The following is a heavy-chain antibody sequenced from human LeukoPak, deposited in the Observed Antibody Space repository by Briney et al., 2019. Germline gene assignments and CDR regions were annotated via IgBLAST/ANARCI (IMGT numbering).Heavy chain of an antibody. CDR1: GGSFNDYY. D-gene: IGHD3-22*01. V-gene: IGHV4-34*01. CDR3: AYSSDYQQR. CDR2: ISHSGST. Sequence: SETLSLTCAVYGGSFNDYYGSWFRQPPGKGLEWIGEISHSGSTNYNPSLKSRLTISVDTSKNQFSLKLSSVTAADTDVYYCAYSSDYQQRWGQGTLVTVSS. J-gene: IGHJ1*01.